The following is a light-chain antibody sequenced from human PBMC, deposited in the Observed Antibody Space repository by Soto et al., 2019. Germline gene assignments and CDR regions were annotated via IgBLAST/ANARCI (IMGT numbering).Light chain of an antibody. CDR1: QSVSNN. Sequence: EKVMTQSPAAVSVSPGERATLSCRASQSVSNNLAWYQQKPGQAPRLLIYGASTRATGIPARFSGSGSGTEFTLTISSLQSEDFGIYYCQQYNNWPSTFGQGTRLEIK. V-gene: IGKV3-15*01. CDR3: QQYNNWPST. CDR2: GAS. J-gene: IGKJ5*01.